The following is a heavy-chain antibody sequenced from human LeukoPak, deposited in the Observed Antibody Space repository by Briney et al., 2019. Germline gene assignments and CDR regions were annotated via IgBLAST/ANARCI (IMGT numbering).Heavy chain of an antibody. CDR3: ARWYSSGWYEFDY. CDR2: ISAYNGNT. D-gene: IGHD6-19*01. V-gene: IGHV1-18*04. CDR1: GYTFTSYY. Sequence: ASVNVSCKASGYTFTSYYTHWVRQAPGQGLEWMGWISAYNGNTNYAQKLQGRVTMTTDTSTSTAYMELRSLRSDDTAVYYCARWYSSGWYEFDYWGQGTLVTVSS. J-gene: IGHJ4*02.